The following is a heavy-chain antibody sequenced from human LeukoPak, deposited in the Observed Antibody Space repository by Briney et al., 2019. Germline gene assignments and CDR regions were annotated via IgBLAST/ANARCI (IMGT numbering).Heavy chain of an antibody. CDR3: ARDLGEYQLPPLAYYYYGMDV. D-gene: IGHD2-2*01. V-gene: IGHV4-38-2*02. Sequence: SETLSLTCAVSGYSISSGYYWGWIRQPPGKGLERIGTIYHSGSTYYNPSLKSRVTISVDTSKNQFSLKLSSVTAADTAVYYCARDLGEYQLPPLAYYYYGMDVWGKGTTVTVSS. CDR1: GYSISSGYY. CDR2: IYHSGST. J-gene: IGHJ6*04.